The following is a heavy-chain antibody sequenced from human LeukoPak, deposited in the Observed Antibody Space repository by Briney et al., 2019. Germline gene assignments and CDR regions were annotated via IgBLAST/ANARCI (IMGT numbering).Heavy chain of an antibody. CDR1: GGSISSYY. J-gene: IGHJ4*02. CDR2: IYYSGST. D-gene: IGHD3-9*01. V-gene: IGHV4-59*01. CDR3: ARDAGYFDQYYFDY. Sequence: SETLSLTCTVSGGSISSYYWSWIRQPPGKGLEWIGYIYYSGSTNYNPSLKGRVTISVDTSKNQFSLKLSSVTAADTAVYFCARDAGYFDQYYFDYWGQGTLVTVSS.